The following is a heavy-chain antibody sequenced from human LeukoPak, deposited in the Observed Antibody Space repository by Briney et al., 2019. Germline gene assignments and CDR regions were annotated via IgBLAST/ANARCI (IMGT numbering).Heavy chain of an antibody. CDR3: AKSAQAWIKKPDAFDI. CDR1: GFTFTNYG. CDR2: ITGSGGST. J-gene: IGHJ3*02. D-gene: IGHD5-12*01. V-gene: IGHV3-23*01. Sequence: GGSLRLSCVASGFTFTNYGMSWVRQAPGKGLEWVSAITGSGGSTYYADAVTGRFTVSRDNSENTLYLQMNSLRAEDTAVYYCAKSAQAWIKKPDAFDIWGQGKMVTVSS.